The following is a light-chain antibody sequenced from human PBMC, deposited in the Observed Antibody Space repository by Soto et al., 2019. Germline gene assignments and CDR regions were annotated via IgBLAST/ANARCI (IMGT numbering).Light chain of an antibody. CDR3: CSYAGSHYV. J-gene: IGLJ1*01. Sequence: QSALTQPASVSGSPGQSITISCTGTSSDVGSYNLVSWYQQHPGKAPKLMIYEVSKRPSGVSNRFSGSKSGNTASLTISGLQAEDEADYYCCSYAGSHYVFGTGTKLTAL. V-gene: IGLV2-23*02. CDR1: SSDVGSYNL. CDR2: EVS.